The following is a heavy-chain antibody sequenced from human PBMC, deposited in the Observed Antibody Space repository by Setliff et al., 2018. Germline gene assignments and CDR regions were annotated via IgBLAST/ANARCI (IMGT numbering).Heavy chain of an antibody. Sequence: GGSLRLSCAASGFSFANYAMHWVRQVPGKGLEWVSGINWNSRSVAYAVSVRGRFTISRDNAKNSPYLQMNSLRREDTAVYYCAKDSDYDFLTGSYMDVWGKGTTVTVSS. J-gene: IGHJ6*03. CDR2: INWNSRSV. D-gene: IGHD3-9*01. CDR3: AKDSDYDFLTGSYMDV. CDR1: GFSFANYA. V-gene: IGHV3-9*01.